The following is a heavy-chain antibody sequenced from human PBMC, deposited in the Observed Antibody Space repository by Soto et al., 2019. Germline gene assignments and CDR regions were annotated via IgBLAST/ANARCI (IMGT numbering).Heavy chain of an antibody. CDR1: GGSSSGYY. CDR2: INHSGST. V-gene: IGHV4-34*01. D-gene: IGHD6-6*01. J-gene: IGHJ4*02. Sequence: PSETLSLTCAVYGGSSSGYYWSWIRQPPGKGLEWIGEINHSGSTNYNPSLKSRVTISVGTSKNQFSLKLSSVTAADTAVYYCARGQSSSVWGQGTLVTVSS. CDR3: ARGQSSSV.